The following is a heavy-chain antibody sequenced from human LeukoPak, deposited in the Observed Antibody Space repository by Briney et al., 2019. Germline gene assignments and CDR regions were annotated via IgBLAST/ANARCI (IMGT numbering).Heavy chain of an antibody. V-gene: IGHV4-59*08. CDR1: GGSISSYY. CDR3: ARLMFFYCSGGSCYYAFDI. CDR2: IYYGGST. J-gene: IGHJ3*02. Sequence: SETLSLTCTVPGGSISSYYWSWIRQPPGKGLEWIGYIYYGGSTNYNPSLKSRVTISVDTSKNQFSLKLSSVTAADTAVYYCARLMFFYCSGGSCYYAFDIWGQGTMVTVSS. D-gene: IGHD2-15*01.